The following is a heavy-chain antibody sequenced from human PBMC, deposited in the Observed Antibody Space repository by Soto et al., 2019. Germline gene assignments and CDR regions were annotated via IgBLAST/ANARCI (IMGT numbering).Heavy chain of an antibody. CDR3: ARDWLRRDDILTPSWNFNL. J-gene: IGHJ2*01. D-gene: IGHD3-9*01. CDR1: GFNFTYNA. CDR2: ISFNGRKK. V-gene: IGHV3-30*04. Sequence: QEQLVESGGGVVRPGKSLRLSCEASGFNFTYNAMHWVRQAPGKGLEWVAVISFNGRKKFYARSVKGRFTISRDNSKNTLYLQINNLRPGDTAVYYCARDWLRRDDILTPSWNFNLWGQATLVTAS.